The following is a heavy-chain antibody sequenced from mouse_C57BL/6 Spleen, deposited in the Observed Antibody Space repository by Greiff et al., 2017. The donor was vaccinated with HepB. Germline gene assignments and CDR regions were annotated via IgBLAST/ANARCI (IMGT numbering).Heavy chain of an antibody. CDR3: ARGDYYGSSYGYFDV. J-gene: IGHJ1*03. D-gene: IGHD1-1*01. CDR2: ISGGGGNT. Sequence: EVQLVESGGGLVKPGGSLKLSCAASGFTFSSYTMSWVRQTPEKRLEWVATISGGGGNTYYPDSVKGRFTISRDNAKNTLYLQMSSLRSEDTALYYCARGDYYGSSYGYFDVWGTGTTVTVSS. CDR1: GFTFSSYT. V-gene: IGHV5-9*01.